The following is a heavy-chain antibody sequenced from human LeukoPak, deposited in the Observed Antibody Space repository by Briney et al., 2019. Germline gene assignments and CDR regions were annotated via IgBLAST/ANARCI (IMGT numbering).Heavy chain of an antibody. J-gene: IGHJ2*01. V-gene: IGHV1-69*13. CDR3: ARDSTMVTPYWYFAL. Sequence: ASVKVSCKASGGAFNSYAISWVRQAPGQGLEWMGGIIPIFGTAYYAENSQGRVTITADESTSTVYMELSSLRSGDTAVYYCARDSTMVTPYWYFALWGRGTLVTVSS. D-gene: IGHD5/OR15-5a*01. CDR1: GGAFNSYA. CDR2: IIPIFGTA.